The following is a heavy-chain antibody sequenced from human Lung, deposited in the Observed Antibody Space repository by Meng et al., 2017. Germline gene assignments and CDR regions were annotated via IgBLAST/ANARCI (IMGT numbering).Heavy chain of an antibody. CDR2: IYTSGST. CDR3: ARGGMYYDILTGYYSRGNYFDY. D-gene: IGHD3-9*01. J-gene: IGHJ4*01. V-gene: IGHV4-61*02. Sequence: LRLSCTVSGGSISSGSYYWSWIRQPAGKGLEWIGRIYTSGSTNYNPSLKSRVTISVDTSKNQFSLKLSSVTAADTAVYYCARGGMYYDILTGYYSRGNYFDYWGQGTQVTVSS. CDR1: GGSISSGSYY.